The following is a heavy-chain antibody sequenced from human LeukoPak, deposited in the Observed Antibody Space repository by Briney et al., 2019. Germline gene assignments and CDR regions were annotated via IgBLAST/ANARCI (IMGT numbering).Heavy chain of an antibody. Sequence: PGGSLRLSCAASGFTFSAYGMHWVRQAPGKGLEWVAVISDDGSNKYYADSVKGRFTISRDNSKNTLYLQMDSLRAEDTAVYYCARAGYCSGGSCYGSDYWGQGTLVSVSS. J-gene: IGHJ4*02. V-gene: IGHV3-30*03. CDR3: ARAGYCSGGSCYGSDY. CDR2: ISDDGSNK. CDR1: GFTFSAYG. D-gene: IGHD2-15*01.